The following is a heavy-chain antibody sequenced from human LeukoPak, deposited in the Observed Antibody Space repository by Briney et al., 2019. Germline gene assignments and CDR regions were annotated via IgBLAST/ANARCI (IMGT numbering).Heavy chain of an antibody. D-gene: IGHD3-22*01. J-gene: IGHJ4*02. Sequence: GGSLRLSCAASGMTFSNHWMHWVRQAPGKGLVWVSLIKTDGRTTIYADSVKGRFTISRDDGKSTLYLQMNSLRAEDAAIYYCTTGPSFGYEWWGQGTVVTVSS. CDR1: GMTFSNHW. CDR3: TTGPSFGYEW. CDR2: IKTDGRTT. V-gene: IGHV3-74*01.